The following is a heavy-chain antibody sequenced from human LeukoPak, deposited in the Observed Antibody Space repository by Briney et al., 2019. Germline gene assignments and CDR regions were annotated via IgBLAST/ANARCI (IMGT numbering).Heavy chain of an antibody. CDR3: ARADYYGSYYYYYYMDV. CDR1: GFTFSSYW. J-gene: IGHJ6*03. D-gene: IGHD3-10*01. V-gene: IGHV3-74*01. CDR2: INTDGSST. Sequence: GGSLRLSCAASGFTFSSYWMHWVRQAPGKGLVWVSRINTDGSSTSYADSVKGRFTISRDNAKNSLYLQMNSLRAEDTAVYYCARADYYGSYYYYYYMDVWGKGTTVTVSS.